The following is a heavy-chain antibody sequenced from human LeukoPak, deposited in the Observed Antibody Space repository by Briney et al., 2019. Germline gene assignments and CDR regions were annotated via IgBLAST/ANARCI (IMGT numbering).Heavy chain of an antibody. CDR2: INTNTGKP. V-gene: IGHV7-4-1*02. CDR1: GYTFTSYA. Sequence: VASVKVSCKASGYTFTSYAMNWVRQAPGRGLEWMGWINTNTGKPTYAQGFTGRFVFSLDSSVSTAYLQINSLNAEGTAVYYCARAASLDYWGQGTLVTVSS. J-gene: IGHJ4*02. D-gene: IGHD2-2*01. CDR3: ARAASLDY.